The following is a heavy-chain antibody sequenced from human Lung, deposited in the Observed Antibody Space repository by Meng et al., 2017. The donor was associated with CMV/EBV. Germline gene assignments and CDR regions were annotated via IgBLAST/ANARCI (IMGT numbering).Heavy chain of an antibody. J-gene: IGHJ5*02. V-gene: IGHV3-23*01. CDR2: ISGSGTGT. Sequence: GGSXRLXCAASGFSFSAYAMSWVRQAPGKGLEWVSAISGSGTGTYYTDSEKRRFTIARDNYKNTLHLQMNSLRAEDTAIYYCVSEALGSGSIYNWFDPWGQGXLVTVSS. D-gene: IGHD3-10*01. CDR3: VSEALGSGSIYNWFDP. CDR1: GFSFSAYA.